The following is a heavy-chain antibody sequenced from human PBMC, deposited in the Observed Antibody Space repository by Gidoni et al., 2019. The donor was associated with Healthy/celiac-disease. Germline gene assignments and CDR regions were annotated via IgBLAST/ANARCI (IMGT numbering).Heavy chain of an antibody. D-gene: IGHD3-10*01. CDR1: GFTFSRYS. Sequence: EVQLVESGGGLVKPGGSLRLSCAASGFTFSRYSMNWVRQAPGKGLEWVSSISSSSSYIYYADSVKGRFTISRDNAKNSLYLQMNSLRAEDTAVYYCARVGGSGTYYDYWGQGTLVTVSS. CDR2: ISSSSSYI. V-gene: IGHV3-21*01. CDR3: ARVGGSGTYYDY. J-gene: IGHJ4*02.